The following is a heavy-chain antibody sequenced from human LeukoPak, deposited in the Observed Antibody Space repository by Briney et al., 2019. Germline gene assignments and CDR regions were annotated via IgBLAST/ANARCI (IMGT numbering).Heavy chain of an antibody. D-gene: IGHD4-23*01. CDR2: INTNTGNP. Sequence: ASVKVSCKASGGTFSSYAISWVRQAPGQGLEWMGWINTNTGNPTYAQGFTGRFVFSLDTSVSTAYLQISSLKAEDTAVYYCARGEHDYGGNSADFYFDYWGQGTLVTVSS. CDR3: ARGEHDYGGNSADFYFDY. J-gene: IGHJ4*02. V-gene: IGHV7-4-1*02. CDR1: GGTFSSYA.